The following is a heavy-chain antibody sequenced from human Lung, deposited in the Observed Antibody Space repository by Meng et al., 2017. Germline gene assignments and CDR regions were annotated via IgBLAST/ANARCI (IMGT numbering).Heavy chain of an antibody. CDR3: ARDSNGIASALRT. V-gene: IGHV1-18*01. CDR1: GYTFASSATYG. Sequence: QVQLEQSGAEVKKPGALVKVSCKASGYTFASSATYGITWVRQAPGQGLEWMGWINSYVGNTNYAQNLQGRVTMTTETSTSTAYMELRSLRSDDTAVYYCARDSNGIASALRTWGQGTLVTVSS. D-gene: IGHD6-13*01. CDR2: INSYVGNT. J-gene: IGHJ5*02.